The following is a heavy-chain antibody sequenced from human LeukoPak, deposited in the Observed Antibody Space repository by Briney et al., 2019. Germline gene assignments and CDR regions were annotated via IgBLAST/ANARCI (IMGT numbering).Heavy chain of an antibody. D-gene: IGHD1-26*01. CDR3: AKDRSGSYSQGLDY. J-gene: IGHJ4*02. CDR2: IKQDGSEK. CDR1: GFTFSSYG. V-gene: IGHV3-7*01. Sequence: PGGSLRLSCAASGFTFSSYGMHWVRQAPGKGLEWVANIKQDGSEKYYVDSVKGRFTISRDNSKNTLYLQMNSLRAEDTAVYYCAKDRSGSYSQGLDYWGQGTLVTVSS.